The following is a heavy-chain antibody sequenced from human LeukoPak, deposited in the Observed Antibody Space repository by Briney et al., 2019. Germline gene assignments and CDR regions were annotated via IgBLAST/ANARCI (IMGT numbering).Heavy chain of an antibody. J-gene: IGHJ5*02. V-gene: IGHV3-48*01. CDR3: ARAELDWFDP. D-gene: IGHD3-10*01. Sequence: GGSLRLSCAASGFTFSSYSMNWVRQAPGKGLEWVSYISSSSSTTYYADSVKGRFTISRDNAKNSLYLQMNSLRAEDTAVYYCARAELDWFDPWGQGTLVTVSS. CDR2: ISSSSSTT. CDR1: GFTFSSYS.